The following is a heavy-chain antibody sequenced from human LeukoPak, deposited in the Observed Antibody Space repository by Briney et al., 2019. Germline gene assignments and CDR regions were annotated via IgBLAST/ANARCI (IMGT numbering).Heavy chain of an antibody. D-gene: IGHD3-22*01. Sequence: ASVKVSCKASGYTFTSYYMHWVRQAPGQGLEWMGIINPSGGSTSYAQKFQGRVTMTRDTSTSTVYMELSSLRSEDTAVYYCARDYYASSGYPNWFDPWGQGTLVTVSS. J-gene: IGHJ5*02. V-gene: IGHV1-46*01. CDR3: ARDYYASSGYPNWFDP. CDR2: INPSGGST. CDR1: GYTFTSYY.